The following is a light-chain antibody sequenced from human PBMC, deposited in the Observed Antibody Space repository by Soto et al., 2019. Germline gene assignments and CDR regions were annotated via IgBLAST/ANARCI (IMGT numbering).Light chain of an antibody. Sequence: EIVMTPSPATLSVSPGERATLSCRASQSVSSNLAWYQQKPGQAPRLLIYAASTRATGIPARFSGNGSGTEFTLTVSSLQSEDFAVYYCQQYNDWPRTFGQGTKVEIK. CDR1: QSVSSN. J-gene: IGKJ1*01. CDR2: AAS. V-gene: IGKV3-15*01. CDR3: QQYNDWPRT.